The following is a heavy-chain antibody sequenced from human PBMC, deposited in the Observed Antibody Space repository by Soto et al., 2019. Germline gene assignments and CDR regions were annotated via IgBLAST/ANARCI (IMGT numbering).Heavy chain of an antibody. CDR2: IYYSGST. J-gene: IGHJ6*02. D-gene: IGHD6-6*01. CDR1: GDSISSSSYY. V-gene: IGHV4-39*01. Sequence: SETLSLTCIVSGDSISSSSYYWGWIRQPPGKGLEWIGSIYYSGSTYYNPSLKSRVTISVDTSKNQFSLKLSSVTAADTAVYYCARQSIAARPYGMDVWGQGTTVTVSS. CDR3: ARQSIAARPYGMDV.